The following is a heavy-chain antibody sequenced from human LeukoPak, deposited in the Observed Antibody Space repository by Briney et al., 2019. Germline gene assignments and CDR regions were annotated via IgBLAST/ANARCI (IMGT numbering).Heavy chain of an antibody. CDR3: ARDLYSSRTNDAFVI. J-gene: IGHJ3*02. Sequence: PGGSLRLSCAASGFTFSSYGMTWVRQAPGKGLEWVSYISSSSSTIYYADSVKGRFTISRDNAKNSLYLQLNSLRAEDTAVYYCARDLYSSRTNDAFVIWGQGTMVTVSS. CDR2: ISSSSSTI. V-gene: IGHV3-48*01. D-gene: IGHD6-13*01. CDR1: GFTFSSYG.